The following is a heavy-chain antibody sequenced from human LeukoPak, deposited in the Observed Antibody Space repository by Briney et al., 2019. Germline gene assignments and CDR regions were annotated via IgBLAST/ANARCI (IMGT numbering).Heavy chain of an antibody. D-gene: IGHD2-2*02. V-gene: IGHV3-30*03. Sequence: PGGSLRLSCAASGFTFSAYSMSWVRQAPGKGLEWVAVISYDGSNKYYADSVKGRFTISRDNSKNTLYLQMNSLRAEDTAVYYCARGGRVVPAAIHYWGQGTLVTVSS. CDR3: ARGGRVVPAAIHY. CDR2: ISYDGSNK. J-gene: IGHJ4*02. CDR1: GFTFSAYS.